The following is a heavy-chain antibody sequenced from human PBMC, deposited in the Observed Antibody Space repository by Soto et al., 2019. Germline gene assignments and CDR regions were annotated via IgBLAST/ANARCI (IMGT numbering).Heavy chain of an antibody. CDR2: IYYSGST. V-gene: IGHV4-39*01. D-gene: IGHD3-10*01. J-gene: IGHJ2*01. CDR1: GGSISSGGYY. Sequence: SATLSLTCTVSGGSISSGGYYWSWIRQPPGKGLEWIGSIYYSGSTYYNPSLKSRVTISVDTSKNQFSLKLSSVTAADTAVYYCARRFPPLSLYYGTPSYYWYFDLWGRGTLVTVSS. CDR3: ARRFPPLSLYYGTPSYYWYFDL.